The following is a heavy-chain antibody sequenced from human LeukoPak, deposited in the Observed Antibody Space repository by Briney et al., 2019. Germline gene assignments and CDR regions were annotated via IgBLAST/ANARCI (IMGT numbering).Heavy chain of an antibody. V-gene: IGHV1-69*06. CDR1: GGTFSNYV. J-gene: IGHJ4*02. CDR3: ARGRLGYCSGGSCSDFDY. D-gene: IGHD2-15*01. Sequence: GASVKVSCKASGGTFSNYVISWVRQAPGQGFEWMGGIIPMFGTVNYAQKFQGRVTITADKSTTTTDMELSSLRSEDPAVYYCARGRLGYCSGGSCSDFDYWGQGTLVSVSS. CDR2: IIPMFGTV.